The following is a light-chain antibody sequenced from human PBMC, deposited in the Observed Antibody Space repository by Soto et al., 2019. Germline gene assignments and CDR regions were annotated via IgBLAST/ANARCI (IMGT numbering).Light chain of an antibody. CDR1: SSNIGAGYD. CDR3: QSYDSSLRGFV. V-gene: IGLV1-40*01. Sequence: QSVLTQPPSVSGAPGQRVTISCTGSSSNIGAGYDVHWYQQLPGTAPKLLIYGNSNRPSGVPDRFSGSKSGTSASLAITGLQAEDEADYYCQSYDSSLRGFVFGGGNKPNVL. CDR2: GNS. J-gene: IGLJ2*01.